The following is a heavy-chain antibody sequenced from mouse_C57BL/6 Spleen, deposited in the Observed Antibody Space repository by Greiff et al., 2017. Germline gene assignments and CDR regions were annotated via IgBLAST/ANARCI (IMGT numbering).Heavy chain of an antibody. Sequence: VQLKESGPGMVKPSQSLSLTCTVTGYSITSGYDWHWIRHFPGNKLEWMGYISYSGSTNYNPSLKSRISITHDTSKNHFFLKLNSVTTEDTATYYCARGRGYYYGSSYEDYAMDYWGQGTSGTVSS. J-gene: IGHJ4*01. V-gene: IGHV3-1*01. CDR1: GYSITSGYD. D-gene: IGHD1-1*01. CDR3: ARGRGYYYGSSYEDYAMDY. CDR2: ISYSGST.